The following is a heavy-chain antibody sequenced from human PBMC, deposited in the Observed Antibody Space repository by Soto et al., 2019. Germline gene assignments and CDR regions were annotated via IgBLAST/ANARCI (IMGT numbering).Heavy chain of an antibody. J-gene: IGHJ6*02. CDR3: AKDHGALGRQLVPQKVYYYYGMDV. Sequence: QTGGSLRLSCAASGFTFSIYAMSWVRHAPGKGLEWVSAISGSGGSTYYADSVKGRFTISRDNSKNTLYLQMNSLRAEDTAVYYCAKDHGALGRQLVPQKVYYYYGMDVWGQGTTVTVSS. CDR2: ISGSGGST. CDR1: GFTFSIYA. D-gene: IGHD6-6*01. V-gene: IGHV3-23*01.